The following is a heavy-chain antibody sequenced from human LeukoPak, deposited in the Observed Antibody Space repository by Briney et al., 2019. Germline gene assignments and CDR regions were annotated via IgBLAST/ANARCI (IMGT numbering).Heavy chain of an antibody. CDR2: IYYSGST. V-gene: IGHV4-39*07. D-gene: IGHD3-22*01. CDR3: ARDDSSGPLRGGEFDY. Sequence: SETLSFTCTVSGGSISSSSYYWGWIRQPPGKGLEWIGSIYYSGSTYYNPSLKSRVTISVDTSKNQFSLKLSSVTAADTAVYYCARDDSSGPLRGGEFDYWGQGTLVTVSS. J-gene: IGHJ4*02. CDR1: GGSISSSSYY.